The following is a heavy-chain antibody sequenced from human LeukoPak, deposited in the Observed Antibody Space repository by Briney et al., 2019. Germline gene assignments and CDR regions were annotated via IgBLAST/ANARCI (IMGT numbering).Heavy chain of an antibody. J-gene: IGHJ4*02. V-gene: IGHV3-30*18. Sequence: GGSLRLSCAAFGFTFSSYGTHWVRQAPGKGLERGAVISYDGSNTYYADSVKGRFTISRDNSKNMLYLQMHSLRAEDTAVYYCAKPYYYGSRSYMDYWGQGTLVTVSS. CDR2: ISYDGSNT. CDR1: GFTFSSYG. D-gene: IGHD3-10*01. CDR3: AKPYYYGSRSYMDY.